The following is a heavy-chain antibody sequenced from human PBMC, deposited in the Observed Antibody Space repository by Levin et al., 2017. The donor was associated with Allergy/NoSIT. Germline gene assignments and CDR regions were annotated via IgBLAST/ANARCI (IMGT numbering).Heavy chain of an antibody. Sequence: SETLSLTCTVSGGSISSDGYHWSWIRQHPGKGLEWIGRIYYSGNTFYNPSLKSRITISVVTSKNQFSLRLNSVTAADTAVYFCARDGDPYGGNWFDPWGQGTLVTVSS. CDR3: ARDGDPYGGNWFDP. CDR1: GGSISSDGYH. J-gene: IGHJ5*02. CDR2: IYYSGNT. V-gene: IGHV4-31*03. D-gene: IGHD4-17*01.